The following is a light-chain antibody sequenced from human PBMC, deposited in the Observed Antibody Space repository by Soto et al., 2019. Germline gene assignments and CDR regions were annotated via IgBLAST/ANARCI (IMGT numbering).Light chain of an antibody. J-gene: IGKJ2*01. CDR2: DAS. CDR3: QQRSNWPPGYT. V-gene: IGKV3-11*01. Sequence: EIVLTQSPATLSVSPGETATLSCRASQSVSSNLAWYQQKPGQAPRLLIYDASNRATGIPARFSGSGSGTDFTLTISSLEPEDFAVYYCQQRSNWPPGYTFGQGTKVDIK. CDR1: QSVSSN.